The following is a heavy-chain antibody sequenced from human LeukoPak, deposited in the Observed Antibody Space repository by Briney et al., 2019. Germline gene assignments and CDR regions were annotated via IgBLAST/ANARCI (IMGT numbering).Heavy chain of an antibody. CDR1: GFTFSSYS. V-gene: IGHV3-30*03. D-gene: IGHD6-19*01. Sequence: PGGSLRLSCAASGFTFSSYSMYWVRQAPGKGLEWVAVISYDGSNKNYADSVKGRFTISRDNSKNTLYLQMNSLRAEDTTVYYCGRGVRIAVADYIDYWGQGTLVTVSS. J-gene: IGHJ4*02. CDR2: ISYDGSNK. CDR3: GRGVRIAVADYIDY.